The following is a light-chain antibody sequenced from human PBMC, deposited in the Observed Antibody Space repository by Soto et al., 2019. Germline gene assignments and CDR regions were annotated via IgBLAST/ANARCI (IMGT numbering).Light chain of an antibody. Sequence: DIQMTQSPSSRSASVGDRVTITCRASQSISSYLNWYLQKPGKAPKLLIYAASSLQSGVPSRFSGSGSETDFTLTISSLQPEDFAIYYCQQADTFPITFGQGTRLENK. V-gene: IGKV1-39*01. CDR1: QSISSY. CDR3: QQADTFPIT. J-gene: IGKJ5*01. CDR2: AAS.